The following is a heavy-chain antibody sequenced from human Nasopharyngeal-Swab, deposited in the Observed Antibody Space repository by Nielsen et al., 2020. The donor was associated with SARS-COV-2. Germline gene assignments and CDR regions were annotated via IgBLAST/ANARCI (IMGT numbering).Heavy chain of an antibody. CDR3: AGEARAGILTGPHLDY. CDR2: IIPILGIA. V-gene: IGHV1-69*10. J-gene: IGHJ4*02. Sequence: SVKVSCKASGGTFSSYAISWVRQAPGQGLEWMGGIIPILGIANYAQKFQGRVTITADKSTSTAYMELSSLRSEDTAVYYCAGEARAGILTGPHLDYWGQGTLVNVSS. CDR1: GGTFSSYA. D-gene: IGHD3-9*01.